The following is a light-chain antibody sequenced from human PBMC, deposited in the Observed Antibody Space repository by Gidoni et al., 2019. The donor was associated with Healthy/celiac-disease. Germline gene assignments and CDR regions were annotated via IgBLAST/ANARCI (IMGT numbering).Light chain of an antibody. Sequence: EIVMTQSPATLSVSPGARATLSCRARQSVSSNLAWYQQKPGQAPRLLIYGASTRATGIPARFSGSVSGTEFTLTISSLQSEDFAVYYCQQYNNWPPITFGGGTKVEIK. CDR1: QSVSSN. J-gene: IGKJ4*01. CDR3: QQYNNWPPIT. CDR2: GAS. V-gene: IGKV3-15*01.